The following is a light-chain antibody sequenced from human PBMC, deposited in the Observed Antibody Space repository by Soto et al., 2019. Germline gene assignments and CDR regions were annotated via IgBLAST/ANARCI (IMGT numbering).Light chain of an antibody. CDR2: EVS. CDR3: CSYAGSSYYV. Sequence: QSVLTQPASVSGSPGQSITISCTGTSSVVGSYNLVSWYQQHPGKAPKLMIYEVSKRPSGVSNRFSGSKSGNTASLTISGLRAEDEADYYCCSYAGSSYYVFGTGTKVTVL. J-gene: IGLJ1*01. V-gene: IGLV2-23*02. CDR1: SSVVGSYNL.